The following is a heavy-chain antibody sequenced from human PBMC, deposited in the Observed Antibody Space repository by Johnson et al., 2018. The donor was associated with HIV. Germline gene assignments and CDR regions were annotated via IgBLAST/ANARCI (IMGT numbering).Heavy chain of an antibody. Sequence: VQLVESGGSVVQPGRSLRLSCAASGFTFSSYAMSWVRQAPGKGLEWVSGISVSGGSTYYADSVKGRFTISRDNSKNTLYLQMDSLSAEDTAVYYCAKDQVLPYWGQGTMVTVSS. CDR3: AKDQVLPY. J-gene: IGHJ3*01. V-gene: IGHV3-23*04. D-gene: IGHD2/OR15-2a*01. CDR2: ISVSGGST. CDR1: GFTFSSYA.